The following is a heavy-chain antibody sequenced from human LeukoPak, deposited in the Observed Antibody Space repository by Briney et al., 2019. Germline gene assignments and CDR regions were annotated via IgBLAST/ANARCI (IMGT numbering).Heavy chain of an antibody. Sequence: SETLSLTCTVSGGSISSYHWSWIRQPPGKGLEWIGYILYSGTTTNYNPSLKSRVTISVDTSKNQFSLKLSSVTAADTAVYYCARVGDWNDLVYWGQGILVTVSS. V-gene: IGHV4-59*01. CDR1: GGSISSYH. D-gene: IGHD1-1*01. CDR3: ARVGDWNDLVY. CDR2: ILYSGTTT. J-gene: IGHJ4*02.